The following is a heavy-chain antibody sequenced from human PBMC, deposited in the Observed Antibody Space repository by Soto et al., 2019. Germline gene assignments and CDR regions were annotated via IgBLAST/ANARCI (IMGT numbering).Heavy chain of an antibody. V-gene: IGHV3-21*01. CDR1: GFTFSSYS. Sequence: LRLSCAASGFTFSSYSMNWVRQAPGKGLEWVSSISSSSSYIYYADSVKGRFTISRDNAKNSLYLQMNSLGAEDTAVYYCARDQIVRGVTKESSYYYYGMDVWGQGTTVTVSS. J-gene: IGHJ6*02. CDR2: ISSSSSYI. CDR3: ARDQIVRGVTKESSYYYYGMDV. D-gene: IGHD3-10*02.